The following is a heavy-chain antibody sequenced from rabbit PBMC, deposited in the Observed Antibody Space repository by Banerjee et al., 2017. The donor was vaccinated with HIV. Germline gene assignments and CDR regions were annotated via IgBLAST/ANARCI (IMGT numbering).Heavy chain of an antibody. CDR1: GVSFSRYW. D-gene: IGHD8-1*01. J-gene: IGHJ3*01. Sequence: QSLEESGGDLVKPGASLTLTCTASGVSFSRYWICWVRQAPGKGLEWIGCIGNGDDETYYASWVNGRFTISKTSSTTVTLQMTSLTAADTATYFCGRDLAGNSFDLELWGQGTLVTVS. CDR3: GRDLAGNSFDLEL. CDR2: IGNGDDET. V-gene: IGHV1S40*01.